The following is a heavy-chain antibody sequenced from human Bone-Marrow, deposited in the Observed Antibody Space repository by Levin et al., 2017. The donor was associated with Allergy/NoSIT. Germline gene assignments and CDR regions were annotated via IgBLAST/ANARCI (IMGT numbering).Heavy chain of an antibody. Sequence: GASVKVSCKGSGYSFTSYWIAWVRQMPGKGLEWIGIIFPADSETRYSPSFQGQVTMSADKSISTAYLQWTSLKASDTAFYYCARYGSGDYYWGQGTLVTVSS. D-gene: IGHD3-10*01. CDR3: ARYGSGDYY. V-gene: IGHV5-51*01. CDR2: IFPADSET. J-gene: IGHJ4*02. CDR1: GYSFTSYW.